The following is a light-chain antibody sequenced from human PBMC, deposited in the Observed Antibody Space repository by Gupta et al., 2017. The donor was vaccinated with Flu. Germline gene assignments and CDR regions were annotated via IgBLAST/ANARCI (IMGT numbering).Light chain of an antibody. CDR1: GGLQY. V-gene: IGLV2-14*01. Sequence: GGLQYVSWNQRYPGKVPQLRVYEVSYRPSGVSDRFSGSTSGNTASLTISGLQADDETYYFCASYTGHTIDFGGGTKVTVL. J-gene: IGLJ2*01. CDR3: ASYTGHTID. CDR2: EVS.